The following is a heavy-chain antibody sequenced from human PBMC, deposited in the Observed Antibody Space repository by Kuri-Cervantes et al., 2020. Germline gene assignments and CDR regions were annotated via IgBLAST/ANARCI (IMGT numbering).Heavy chain of an antibody. D-gene: IGHD2-15*01. CDR3: ARAPYCSGGSCYYKPGRPNYYYMDV. J-gene: IGHJ6*03. V-gene: IGHV1-69*13. CDR2: IIPIFGTA. CDR1: GYTFTSYY. Sequence: SVKVSCKASGYTFTSYYMHWVRQAPGQGLEWMGGIIPIFGTANYAQKFQGRVTITADESTSTAYMELSSLRSEDTAVYYCARAPYCSGGSCYYKPGRPNYYYMDVWGKGTTVTVSS.